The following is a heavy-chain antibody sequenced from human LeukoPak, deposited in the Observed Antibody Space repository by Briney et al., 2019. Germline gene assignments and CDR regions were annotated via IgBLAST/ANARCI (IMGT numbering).Heavy chain of an antibody. Sequence: SETLSPTCAVSGYSISSGYYWGWIRQPPGKGLEWIGSIYHSGSTYYNPSLKSRVTISVDTSKNQFSLKLSSVTAADTAVYYCARHSGGTKRDPFDYWGQGTLVTVSS. V-gene: IGHV4-38-2*01. CDR3: ARHSGGTKRDPFDY. D-gene: IGHD1-1*01. J-gene: IGHJ4*02. CDR2: IYHSGST. CDR1: GYSISSGYY.